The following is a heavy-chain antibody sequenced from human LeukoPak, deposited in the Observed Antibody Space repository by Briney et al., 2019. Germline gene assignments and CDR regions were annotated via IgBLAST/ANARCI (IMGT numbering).Heavy chain of an antibody. CDR2: IYYSGST. Sequence: SETLSLTCTVSGGSISSYYWSWIRQPPGKGLEWIGYIYYSGSTNYNPSLKSRVTISVDTSKNQFSLKLSSVTAADTAVYYCARDQGYDILTGYQHGMDVWGQGTTVTVSS. CDR1: GGSISSYY. V-gene: IGHV4-59*01. CDR3: ARDQGYDILTGYQHGMDV. J-gene: IGHJ6*02. D-gene: IGHD3-9*01.